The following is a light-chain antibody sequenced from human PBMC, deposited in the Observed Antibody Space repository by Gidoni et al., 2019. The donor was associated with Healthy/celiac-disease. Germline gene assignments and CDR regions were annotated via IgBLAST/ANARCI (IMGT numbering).Light chain of an antibody. CDR3: QQYNNWPSWT. V-gene: IGKV3-15*01. Sequence: EIVKTQSPATLSVSPGERATLSCRASQSVSSNLAWYQQKPGQAPRLLIYAASTRATGIPARFSGSGSGTEFTLTISSLQSEDFAVYYCQQYNNWPSWTFGQGTKVEIK. J-gene: IGKJ1*01. CDR2: AAS. CDR1: QSVSSN.